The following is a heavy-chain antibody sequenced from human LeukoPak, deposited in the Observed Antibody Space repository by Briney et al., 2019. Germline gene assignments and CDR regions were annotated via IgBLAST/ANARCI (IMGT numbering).Heavy chain of an antibody. V-gene: IGHV3-11*05. CDR2: ISSSSSYT. J-gene: IGHJ4*02. D-gene: IGHD6-6*01. Sequence: GGSLRLSCAASGFTFSDYYMSWIRQAPGKGLEWVSYISSSSSYTNYADSVKGRFTISRDNAKNSLYLQMNSLRAEDTAVYYCARGIAARRAFFDYWGQGTLVTVSS. CDR1: GFTFSDYY. CDR3: ARGIAARRAFFDY.